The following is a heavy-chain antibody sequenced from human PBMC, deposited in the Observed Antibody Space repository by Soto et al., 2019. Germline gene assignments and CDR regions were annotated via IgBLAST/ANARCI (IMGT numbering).Heavy chain of an antibody. V-gene: IGHV1-18*01. J-gene: IGHJ4*01. CDR2: VSAYNGER. Sequence: QVPLVQSGAEVKKPGASVKVSCKASGYTFTNYGINWVRQAPGQGLEWLGWVSAYNGERRYAQRVQARVIMTTDTSTTTAYMEVRSLRSDDTAVYYGSRGTSIPASGDYWGQGTLVTVSS. D-gene: IGHD6-13*01. CDR1: GYTFTNYG. CDR3: SRGTSIPASGDY.